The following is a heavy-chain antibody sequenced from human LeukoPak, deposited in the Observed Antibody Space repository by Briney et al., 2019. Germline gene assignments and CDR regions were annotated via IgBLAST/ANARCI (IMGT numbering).Heavy chain of an antibody. D-gene: IGHD2-21*02. V-gene: IGHV1-8*01. CDR3: ARSPPSRVTHYYYYYYMDV. J-gene: IGHJ6*03. Sequence: ASVKVSCKASGYTFTSYDINWVRQATGQGLEWMGWMNPNSGNTGYAQKFQGRVTMTRNTSISTAYMELSSLRSEGTAVYYCARSPPSRVTHYYYYYYMDVWGKGTTVTVSS. CDR1: GYTFTSYD. CDR2: MNPNSGNT.